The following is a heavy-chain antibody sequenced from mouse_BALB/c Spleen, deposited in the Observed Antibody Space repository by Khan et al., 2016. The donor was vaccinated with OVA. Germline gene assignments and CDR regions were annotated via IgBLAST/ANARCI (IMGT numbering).Heavy chain of an antibody. Sequence: EVKLQESGPGLVKPSQSLSLTCTVTGYSITSGYGWNWIRQFPGNKLEWMGYISYSGSPNYNPTLNSRISITRDTSKNQFFLQLNSVTTEDTATYYCARTARIKYWGQGTTLTVSS. CDR3: ARTARIKY. V-gene: IGHV3-2*02. CDR2: ISYSGSP. J-gene: IGHJ2*01. CDR1: GYSITSGYG. D-gene: IGHD1-2*01.